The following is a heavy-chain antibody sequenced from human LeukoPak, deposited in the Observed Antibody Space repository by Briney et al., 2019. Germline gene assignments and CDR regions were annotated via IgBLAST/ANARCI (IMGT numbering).Heavy chain of an antibody. Sequence: GASVKVSCKASGGTFSSYTISWVRQAPGQGLEWMGRIIPILGIANYAQKFQGRVTITADKSTSTAYMELSSLRSEDTAVYYCARYYGGNSSLDYWGQGTLVTVPS. CDR1: GGTFSSYT. V-gene: IGHV1-69*02. CDR2: IIPILGIA. D-gene: IGHD4-23*01. CDR3: ARYYGGNSSLDY. J-gene: IGHJ4*02.